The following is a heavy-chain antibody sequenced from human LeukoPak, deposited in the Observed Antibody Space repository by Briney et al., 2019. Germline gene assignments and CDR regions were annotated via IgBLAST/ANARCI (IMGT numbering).Heavy chain of an antibody. V-gene: IGHV1-18*01. CDR3: ARDREWELTGSHGI. CDR1: GYTFSSYD. Sequence: ASVKVSCTASGYTFSSYDISWVRQAPGQGLEWMGWISAYNGNTNYAQKLQGRVTMTTDTSTSTAYMELRSLRSDDTAVYYCARDREWELTGSHGIWGQGTMVTVSS. CDR2: ISAYNGNT. D-gene: IGHD1-26*01. J-gene: IGHJ3*02.